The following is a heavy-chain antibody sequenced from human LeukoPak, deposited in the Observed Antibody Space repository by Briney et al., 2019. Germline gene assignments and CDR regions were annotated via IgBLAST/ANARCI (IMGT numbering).Heavy chain of an antibody. D-gene: IGHD1-26*01. CDR1: AFSCSNYT. Sequence: GGALILFCTASAFSCSNYTMNCLRRPPGKKLQWVAVISYDATQQYYVDSVQGRFTISRDNSRSTLYLLMNSLRPEDTAFYFCARAPSAAWHNFDYWGQGTLVTVSS. CDR2: ISYDATQQ. CDR3: ARAPSAAWHNFDY. J-gene: IGHJ4*01. V-gene: IGHV3-30*04.